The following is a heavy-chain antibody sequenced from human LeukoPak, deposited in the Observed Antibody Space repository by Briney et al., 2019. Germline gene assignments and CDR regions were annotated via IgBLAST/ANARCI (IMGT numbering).Heavy chain of an antibody. J-gene: IGHJ6*02. Sequence: GRSLRLSCAATGFTFKDYGMHWVRHPPGKGLEWVSSINWNGGGTDYADSVKGRFTISRDNPKNSLYLQLSSLRPEDTALYYCAKHMRATNTYSFFGLDVWGQGTTVTVSS. CDR2: INWNGGGT. D-gene: IGHD1-26*01. V-gene: IGHV3-9*01. CDR3: AKHMRATNTYSFFGLDV. CDR1: GFTFKDYG.